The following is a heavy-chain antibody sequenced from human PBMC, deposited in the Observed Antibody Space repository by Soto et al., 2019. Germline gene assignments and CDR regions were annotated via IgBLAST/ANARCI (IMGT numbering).Heavy chain of an antibody. J-gene: IGHJ6*02. CDR1: GGTFSSYA. CDR2: IIPIFGTA. Sequence: ASVKVSCKASGGTFSSYAISWVRQAPGQGLEWMGGIIPIFGTANYAQKFQGRVTITADESTSTAYMELSSLRSEDTAVYYCARRSYNVDIVATAHAAYGMDVWGQGTTVTVYS. V-gene: IGHV1-69*13. D-gene: IGHD5-12*01. CDR3: ARRSYNVDIVATAHAAYGMDV.